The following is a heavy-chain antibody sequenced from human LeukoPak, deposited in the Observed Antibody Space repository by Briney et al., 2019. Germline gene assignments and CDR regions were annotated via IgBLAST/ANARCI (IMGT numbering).Heavy chain of an antibody. J-gene: IGHJ3*02. Sequence: GGSLRLSCAASGFTFNSYWMHWVRQAPGKGLVWVSRINSDGSGTSDADFVKGRFTISRDNSKNTLYLQMNSLRAEDTAMYYCARGLSIAAAGTGYNFDIWGQGTMVTVSS. CDR1: GFTFNSYW. CDR2: INSDGSGT. CDR3: ARGLSIAAAGTGYNFDI. D-gene: IGHD6-13*01. V-gene: IGHV3-74*01.